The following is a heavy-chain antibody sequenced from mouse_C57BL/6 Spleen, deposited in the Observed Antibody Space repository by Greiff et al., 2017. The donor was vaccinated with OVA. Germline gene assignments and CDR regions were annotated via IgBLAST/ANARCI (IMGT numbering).Heavy chain of an antibody. V-gene: IGHV1-22*01. CDR1: GYTFTDYN. D-gene: IGHD1-1*01. J-gene: IGHJ3*01. CDR3: ARLYGSSPFAY. CDR2: INPNNGGT. Sequence: EVMLVESGPELVKPGASVKMSCKASGYTFTDYNMHWVKQSHGKSLEWIGYINPNNGGTSYNQKFKGKATLTVNKSSSTAYMGLRSLTSEDSAVYYCARLYGSSPFAYWGQGTLVTVSA.